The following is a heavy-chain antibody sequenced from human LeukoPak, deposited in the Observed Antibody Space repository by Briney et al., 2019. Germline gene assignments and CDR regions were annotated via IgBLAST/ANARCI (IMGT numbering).Heavy chain of an antibody. Sequence: GGSLRLSCAASGFTFSSYWMHWVRQAPGKGLVWVSRINSDGSSTRYGDSVKGRFTISRDNAKNALYLQMNSLRAEDTALYYCARELGDSRDYWGQGILVTVSS. CDR1: GFTFSSYW. CDR2: INSDGSST. CDR3: ARELGDSRDY. D-gene: IGHD3-22*01. J-gene: IGHJ4*02. V-gene: IGHV3-74*01.